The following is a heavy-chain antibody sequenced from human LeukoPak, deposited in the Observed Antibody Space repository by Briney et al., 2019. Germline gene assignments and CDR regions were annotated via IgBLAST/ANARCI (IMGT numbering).Heavy chain of an antibody. J-gene: IGHJ4*02. CDR3: ARRAADSSSLGY. D-gene: IGHD6-6*01. CDR2: IYPGDSET. V-gene: IGHV5-51*01. Sequence: GESLKISCKGSGYSLTTYWIGWVRQMPGKGLEWMGIIYPGDSETKYSPSFQGQVTISADKSINTAYLQWSSLKASDTATYFCARRAADSSSLGYWGQGTLVTVSS. CDR1: GYSLTTYW.